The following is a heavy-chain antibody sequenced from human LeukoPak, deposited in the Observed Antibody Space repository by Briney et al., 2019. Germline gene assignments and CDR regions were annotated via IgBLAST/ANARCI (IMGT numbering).Heavy chain of an antibody. CDR2: IKQDGSEK. Sequence: GGSLRLSCAASGFTVSRYWMSWVRQAPGKGLEWVANIKQDGSEKYYVDSVKGRFTISRDNAKNSLYLQMNSLRAEDTAMYYCARDSSGYYSNYYFDYWGQGTLVTVSS. V-gene: IGHV3-7*04. J-gene: IGHJ4*02. CDR1: GFTVSRYW. CDR3: ARDSSGYYSNYYFDY. D-gene: IGHD3-22*01.